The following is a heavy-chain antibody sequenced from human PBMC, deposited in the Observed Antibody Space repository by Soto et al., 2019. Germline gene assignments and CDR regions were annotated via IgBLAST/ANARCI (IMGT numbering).Heavy chain of an antibody. CDR2: IKSKTDGGTT. CDR3: TTTAVMITFGGVIAPMGAP. CDR1: GFTFSNAW. Sequence: GGSLRLSCAASGFTFSNAWMNWVRQAPGKGLEWVGRIKSKTDGGTTDYAAPVKGRFTISRDDSKNTLYLQMNSLKTEDTAVYYCTTTAVMITFGGVIAPMGAPWGQGTLVTVSS. D-gene: IGHD3-16*02. V-gene: IGHV3-15*07. J-gene: IGHJ5*02.